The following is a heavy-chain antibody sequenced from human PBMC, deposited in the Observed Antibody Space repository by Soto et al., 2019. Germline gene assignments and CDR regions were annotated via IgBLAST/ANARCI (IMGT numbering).Heavy chain of an antibody. CDR1: GFTCSSYA. CDR2: ISGSGGST. Sequence: GSLRLSCAASGFTCSSYAMSWVRQAPGKGLEWVSAISGSGGSTYYADSVKGRFTISRDNSKNTLYLQMNSLRAEDTAVYYCAKDHYSNPRGYYYGMDVWGQGTTVTVSS. J-gene: IGHJ6*02. V-gene: IGHV3-23*01. D-gene: IGHD4-4*01. CDR3: AKDHYSNPRGYYYGMDV.